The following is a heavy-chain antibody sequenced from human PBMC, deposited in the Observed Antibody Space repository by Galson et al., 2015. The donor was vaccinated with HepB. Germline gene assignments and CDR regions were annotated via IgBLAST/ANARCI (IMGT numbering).Heavy chain of an antibody. CDR1: GYTFTGYY. V-gene: IGHV1-2*02. Sequence: SVKVSCKASGYTFTGYYIHWVRQAPGQGLEWMGWIIPKSGDTNYAQKFQGRVTMTRDTSISTTYMELSSLTSDDTAIYFCARDPSSFDYVDSAADFWGQGPLVTVSS. CDR3: ARDPSSFDYVDSAADF. CDR2: IIPKSGDT. D-gene: IGHD5-18*01. J-gene: IGHJ4*02.